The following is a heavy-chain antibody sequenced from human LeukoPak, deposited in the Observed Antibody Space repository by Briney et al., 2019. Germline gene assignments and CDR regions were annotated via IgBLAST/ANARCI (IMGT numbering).Heavy chain of an antibody. J-gene: IGHJ4*02. D-gene: IGHD3-10*01. Sequence: GGSLRLSCAASGFTFSSYAMHWVRQAPGKGLEWVAVISYDGSNKYYADSVKGRFTISRDNSKNTLYLQMNSLRSEDTAVYYCASGSWFGELDYWGQGTLVTVSS. CDR1: GFTFSSYA. CDR3: ASGSWFGELDY. V-gene: IGHV3-30*04. CDR2: ISYDGSNK.